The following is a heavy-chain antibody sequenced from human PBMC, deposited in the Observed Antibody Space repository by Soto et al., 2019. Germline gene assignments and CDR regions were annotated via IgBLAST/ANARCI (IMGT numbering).Heavy chain of an antibody. Sequence: GGSLRLSCAASGFTFSSYAMSWVRQAPGKGLEWVSAISGSGGSTYYADSVKGRFTISRDNSKNTLYLQMNSLRAEDTAVYYCAKDKNDILTGYYVVDYWGQGTLVTVSS. CDR2: ISGSGGST. J-gene: IGHJ4*02. V-gene: IGHV3-23*01. CDR3: AKDKNDILTGYYVVDY. CDR1: GFTFSSYA. D-gene: IGHD3-9*01.